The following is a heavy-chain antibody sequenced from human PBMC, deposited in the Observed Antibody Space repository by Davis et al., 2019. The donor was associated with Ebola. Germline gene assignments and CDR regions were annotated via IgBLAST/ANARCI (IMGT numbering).Heavy chain of an antibody. CDR2: INPNSGGT. CDR1: GGNFVTYA. J-gene: IGHJ6*02. CDR3: ARDLIGDGDYYYYYGMDV. V-gene: IGHV1-2*02. D-gene: IGHD2-21*01. Sequence: ASVKVSCKASGGNFVTYAFSWVRQAPGQGLEWMGWINPNSGGTNYAQKFQGRVTMTRDTSISTAYMELSRLRSDDTAVYYCARDLIGDGDYYYYYGMDVWGQGTTVTVSS.